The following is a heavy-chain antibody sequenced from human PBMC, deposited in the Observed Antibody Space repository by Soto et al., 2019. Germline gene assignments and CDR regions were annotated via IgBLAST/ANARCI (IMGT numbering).Heavy chain of an antibody. V-gene: IGHV5-51*01. CDR2: IYPGDPDT. J-gene: IGHJ6*02. Sequence: XESLKVSWQCSGYSCTSYWIGLVLQMPGKGLEWMGIIYPGDPDTRYSPSFQGQVTISADKSISTAYLQWSSLKASDTAMYYCARHGCSSTSCRFYYYYGMDVWGQGTTVTVSS. CDR1: GYSCTSYW. CDR3: ARHGCSSTSCRFYYYYGMDV. D-gene: IGHD2-2*01.